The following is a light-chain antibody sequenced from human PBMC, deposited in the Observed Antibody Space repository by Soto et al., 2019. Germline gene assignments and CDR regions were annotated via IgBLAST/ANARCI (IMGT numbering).Light chain of an antibody. Sequence: ALTQPPSASGSPGQSVTIPCTGTSSDVGGYNYVSWFQQHPGKAPKLIIHEVNQRPSGVPDRFSGSKSGNTASLTVSGLQAEDEGTYYCSSYGGYNNVVFGTGTKVTVL. CDR2: EVN. J-gene: IGLJ1*01. CDR1: SSDVGGYNY. V-gene: IGLV2-8*01. CDR3: SSYGGYNNVV.